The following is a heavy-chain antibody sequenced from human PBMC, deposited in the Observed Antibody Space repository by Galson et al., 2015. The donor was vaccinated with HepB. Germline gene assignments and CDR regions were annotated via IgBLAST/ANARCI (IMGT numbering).Heavy chain of an antibody. CDR3: ATVPPFYCSSTSCSARWEGWFDP. D-gene: IGHD2-2*01. CDR2: FDPEDGET. CDR1: GYTLTELS. J-gene: IGHJ5*02. Sequence: SVKVSCKASGYTLTELSMHWVRQAPGKGLEWMGGFDPEDGETIYAQKFQGRVTMTEDTSTDTAYMELSSLRSEDTAVYYCATVPPFYCSSTSCSARWEGWFDPWGQGTLVTVSS. V-gene: IGHV1-24*01.